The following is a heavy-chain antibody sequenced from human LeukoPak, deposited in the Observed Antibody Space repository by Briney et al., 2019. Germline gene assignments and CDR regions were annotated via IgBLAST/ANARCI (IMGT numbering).Heavy chain of an antibody. D-gene: IGHD2-15*01. CDR2: INPNTGGT. Sequence: ASVKVSCKASGYTFTDYYIHWVRQAPGQGFEWMGWINPNTGGTNFAQKFQGRVTLIRDTSIKTAYMDLTKLRPDVTALYYCTRGGSASYSPYQSVFDIWGQGTLVTVSS. J-gene: IGHJ3*02. CDR1: GYTFTDYY. V-gene: IGHV1-2*02. CDR3: TRGGSASYSPYQSVFDI.